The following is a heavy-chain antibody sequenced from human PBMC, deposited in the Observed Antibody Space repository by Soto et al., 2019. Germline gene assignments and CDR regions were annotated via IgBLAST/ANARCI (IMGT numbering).Heavy chain of an antibody. V-gene: IGHV3-7*01. CDR2: IKQDGSEK. D-gene: IGHD2-2*01. CDR1: GFTFSTYR. J-gene: IGHJ3*01. Sequence: EVQLVESGGDLVEPGGSLRLSCAASGFTFSTYRMTWVRQAPGKGLEWVANIKQDGSEKYYVDSVKGRFTISRDNAKNSLYLQMDSLRAEDAAVYYCARDPECSRPSCYQPIDALDVWGQGTMVTVSS. CDR3: ARDPECSRPSCYQPIDALDV.